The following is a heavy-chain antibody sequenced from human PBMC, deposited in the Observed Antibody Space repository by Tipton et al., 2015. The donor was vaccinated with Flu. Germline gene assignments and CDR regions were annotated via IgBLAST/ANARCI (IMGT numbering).Heavy chain of an antibody. CDR1: GGSISSSSHH. D-gene: IGHD7-27*01. V-gene: IGHV4-39*01. J-gene: IGHJ3*02. CDR2: MFHSGST. Sequence: LRLSCTVSGGSISSSSHHWGWIRQPPGKGLEWIGCMFHSGSTYYNPSLKSRVTISLDTSKNQFSLKLSSVTAADTAVYYCARHGKGTGDYLASFDIWGQGTMVTVSS. CDR3: ARHGKGTGDYLASFDI.